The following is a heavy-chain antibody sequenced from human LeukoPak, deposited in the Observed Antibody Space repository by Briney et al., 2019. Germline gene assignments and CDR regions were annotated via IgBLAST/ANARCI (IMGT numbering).Heavy chain of an antibody. CDR2: IYRSGST. Sequence: PSETLSLTCAVSGGSISSGGYSWSWIRQPPGKGLEWIGYIYRSGSTYYNPSLKSRVTISVDRSKNQFSLKLSSVTAADTAVYYCAREVYYGSGSYYEGWFDPWGQGTLVTVSS. J-gene: IGHJ5*02. CDR3: AREVYYGSGSYYEGWFDP. CDR1: GGSISSGGYS. D-gene: IGHD3-10*01. V-gene: IGHV4-30-2*01.